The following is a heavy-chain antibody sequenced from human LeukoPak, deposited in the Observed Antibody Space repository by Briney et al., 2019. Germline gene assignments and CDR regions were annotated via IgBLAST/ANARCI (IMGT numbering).Heavy chain of an antibody. CDR1: GFTFSSYG. V-gene: IGHV3-30*18. CDR2: MSYDGSNK. J-gene: IGHJ3*02. D-gene: IGHD6-19*01. CDR3: AKDGGLSSVAGPLGAFDI. Sequence: PGRSLRLSCAASGFTFSSYGMHWVRQAPGKGLEWVAVMSYDGSNKYYADSVKGRFTISRDNSKNTLYLQMNSLRAEDTAVYYCAKDGGLSSVAGPLGAFDIWGQGTMVTVSS.